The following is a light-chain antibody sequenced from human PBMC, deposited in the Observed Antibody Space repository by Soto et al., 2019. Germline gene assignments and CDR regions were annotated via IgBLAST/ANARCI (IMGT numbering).Light chain of an antibody. CDR2: EVS. Sequence: QSALTQPPSASGSPGQSVTISCTGTSGDVGGYNYVSWYQQHPGKAPKLMIYEVSQWPSGVPDRFSGSKSGNTASLTVSGLQAEDEADYYCSSYAGGNNYVFGTGTKLTVL. CDR3: SSYAGGNNYV. V-gene: IGLV2-8*01. J-gene: IGLJ1*01. CDR1: SGDVGGYNY.